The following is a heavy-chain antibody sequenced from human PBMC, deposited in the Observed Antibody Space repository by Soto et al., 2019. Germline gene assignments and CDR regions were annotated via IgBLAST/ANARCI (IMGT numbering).Heavy chain of an antibody. Sequence: GESLKISCKGSGYSSTSYWISWVRQMPGKDQEWMGRIDPSDSYTNYSPSFQGHVTISADKSISTAYLQWSSLKASDTAMYYCARHGHGAVAGYYYYCMDVWDRGTRVTVSS. CDR3: ARHGHGAVAGYYYYCMDV. V-gene: IGHV5-10-1*01. J-gene: IGHJ6*04. CDR2: IDPSDSYT. CDR1: GYSSTSYW. D-gene: IGHD6-19*01.